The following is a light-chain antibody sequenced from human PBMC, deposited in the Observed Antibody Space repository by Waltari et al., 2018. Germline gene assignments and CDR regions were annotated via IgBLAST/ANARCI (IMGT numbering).Light chain of an antibody. V-gene: IGKV1-39*01. J-gene: IGKJ1*01. CDR3: QQSYSAPWT. CDR1: QRISRH. CDR2: GAS. Sequence: IQMTQSPSSLSASVGDRVTLTCRASQRISRHLNWYQKKPGKAPNLLIYGASSLQRGVPSRFSASGSVTDFTLTINSLQPEDFSTYYCQQSYSAPWTFGQVTKVRIK.